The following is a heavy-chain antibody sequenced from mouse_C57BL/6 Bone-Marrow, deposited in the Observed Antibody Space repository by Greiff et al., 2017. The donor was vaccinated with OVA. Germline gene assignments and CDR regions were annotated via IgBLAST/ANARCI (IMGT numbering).Heavy chain of an antibody. V-gene: IGHV1-81*01. D-gene: IGHD2-1*01. J-gene: IGHJ3*01. CDR1: GYTFTSYG. Sequence: VKVVESGAELARPGASVKLSCKASGYTFTSYGISWVKQRTGQGLEWIGEIYPRSGNTYYNEKFKGKATLTADKSSSTAYMELRSLTSEDSAVYFSAGEIYYGNPGQFAYWGQGTLVTVSA. CDR3: AGEIYYGNPGQFAY. CDR2: IYPRSGNT.